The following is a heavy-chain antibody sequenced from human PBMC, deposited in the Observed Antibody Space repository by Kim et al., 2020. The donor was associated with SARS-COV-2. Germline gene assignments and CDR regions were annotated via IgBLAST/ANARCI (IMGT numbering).Heavy chain of an antibody. D-gene: IGHD6-19*01. CDR2: IIPILGIA. CDR1: GGTFSSYA. V-gene: IGHV1-69*04. CDR3: ARAPIAVAVLNAFDI. J-gene: IGHJ3*02. Sequence: SVKVSCKASGGTFSSYAISWVRQAPGQGLEWMGRIIPILGIANYAQKFQGRVTITADKSTSTAYMELSSLRSEDTAVYYCARAPIAVAVLNAFDIWGQGTMVTVSS.